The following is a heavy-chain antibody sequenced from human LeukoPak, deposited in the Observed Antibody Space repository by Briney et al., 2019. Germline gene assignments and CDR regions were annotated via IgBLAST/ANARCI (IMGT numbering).Heavy chain of an antibody. D-gene: IGHD3-22*01. V-gene: IGHV3-23*01. CDR1: GFTFSSYA. CDR2: ISGSGGST. J-gene: IGHJ4*02. CDR3: AKGHDGYFFVSSGYPDY. Sequence: PGGSLRLSCAASGFTFSSYAMSWLRQAPGKGLEWVSAISGSGGSTYYADSVKGRFPISRENYKNKVYLQMNSLRAEDTAVYYCAKGHDGYFFVSSGYPDYWGQGTLVTVSS.